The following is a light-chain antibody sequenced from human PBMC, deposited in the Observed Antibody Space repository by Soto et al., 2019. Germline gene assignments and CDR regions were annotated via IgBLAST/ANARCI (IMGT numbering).Light chain of an antibody. CDR2: EVS. CDR3: TSYTSSSSVV. J-gene: IGLJ2*01. Sequence: QSALTQPASVSGSPGQSITISCTGTGSDIGGYNYVSWYQQHPGKAPKVMIYEVSNRPSGVSNRFSASKSGNTASLTISGLQAEDEADYNCTSYTSSSSVVFGGGTKLTVL. CDR1: GSDIGGYNY. V-gene: IGLV2-14*01.